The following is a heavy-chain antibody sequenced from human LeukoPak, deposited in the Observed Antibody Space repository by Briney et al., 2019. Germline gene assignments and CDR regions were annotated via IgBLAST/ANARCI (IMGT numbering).Heavy chain of an antibody. CDR2: ITGAGGGA. Sequence: PGGSLRLSCAASGFTFSSSAMSWVRQAPGKGLEWVSSITGAGGGAYYPDSVKGRFTISRDNSKSTLYLQMNSLRAEDTAVYYCAKSSRITIFGVVIIPDYWGQGTLVTVSS. D-gene: IGHD3-3*01. CDR3: AKSSRITIFGVVIIPDY. CDR1: GFTFSSSA. J-gene: IGHJ4*02. V-gene: IGHV3-23*01.